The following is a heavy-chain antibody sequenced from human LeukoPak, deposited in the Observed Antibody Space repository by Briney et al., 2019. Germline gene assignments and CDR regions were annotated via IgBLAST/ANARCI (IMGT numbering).Heavy chain of an antibody. Sequence: PGGSLRLSCAASGFTFSSYGMHWVRQAPGKGLEWVAVISYDGSNKYYADSVKGRFTISRDNSKNTLYLQMNSLRAEDTAVYYCAKVRHSYGSVDYWGQGTLVTVSS. V-gene: IGHV3-30*18. J-gene: IGHJ4*02. CDR2: ISYDGSNK. CDR1: GFTFSSYG. D-gene: IGHD5-18*01. CDR3: AKVRHSYGSVDY.